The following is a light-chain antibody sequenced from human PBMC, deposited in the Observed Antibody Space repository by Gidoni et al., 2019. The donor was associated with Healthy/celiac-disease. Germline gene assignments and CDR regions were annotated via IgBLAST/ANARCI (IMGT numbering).Light chain of an antibody. CDR3: QQSYSTPQT. CDR2: AAS. V-gene: IGKV1-39*01. J-gene: IGKJ1*01. Sequence: DIQMTQSPSSLSASVGDRVTITCRASQSISSYLNWYQQKPGKAPKLLIYAASSLQRGVPSRFRGSGSGTDFTLTISSLQPEDFATYYCQQSYSTPQTFGQGTKVEIK. CDR1: QSISSY.